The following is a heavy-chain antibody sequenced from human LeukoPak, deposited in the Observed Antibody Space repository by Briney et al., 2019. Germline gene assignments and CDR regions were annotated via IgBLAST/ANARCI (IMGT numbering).Heavy chain of an antibody. D-gene: IGHD3-3*01. Sequence: GGSLRLSCAASGFTFISYWMSWVRQAPGKGLEWVANIRQDGSEKYYVDSVKGRFTISRDNAKNSLYLQMNSLRAEDTAVYYCAREGRTYYDFWSGYSYAFDIWGQGTMVTVSS. CDR1: GFTFISYW. CDR3: AREGRTYYDFWSGYSYAFDI. J-gene: IGHJ3*02. V-gene: IGHV3-7*01. CDR2: IRQDGSEK.